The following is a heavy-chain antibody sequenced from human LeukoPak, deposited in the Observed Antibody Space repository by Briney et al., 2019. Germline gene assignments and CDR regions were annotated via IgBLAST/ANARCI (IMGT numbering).Heavy chain of an antibody. D-gene: IGHD6-6*01. Sequence: GGSLRLSCAASGFTFSSYEMNWVRQAPGKGLEWVSAISGSGGSTYYADSVKGRLTISRDNSKNTLYLQMNSLRAEDTAVYYCAKDLREYSSSPRNAFDIWGQGTMVTVSS. CDR2: ISGSGGST. V-gene: IGHV3-23*01. J-gene: IGHJ3*02. CDR1: GFTFSSYE. CDR3: AKDLREYSSSPRNAFDI.